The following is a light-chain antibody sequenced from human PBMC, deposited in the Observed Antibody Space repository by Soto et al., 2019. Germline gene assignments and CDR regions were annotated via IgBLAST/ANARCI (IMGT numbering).Light chain of an antibody. CDR2: DAS. V-gene: IGKV3-11*01. J-gene: IGKJ5*01. Sequence: DIVLTQSPATLSLSPGERDTLSCRASQSVSSYLAWYQQKPGQAPSLLTSDASNRATGIPARFRGSGSETAFTLTISSLEPEDSAVYYCQQRSNWPITCGQGTRLEIK. CDR3: QQRSNWPIT. CDR1: QSVSSY.